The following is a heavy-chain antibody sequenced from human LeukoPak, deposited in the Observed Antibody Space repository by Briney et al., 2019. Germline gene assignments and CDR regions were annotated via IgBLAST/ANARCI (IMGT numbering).Heavy chain of an antibody. V-gene: IGHV3-66*01. CDR1: GFTVSSNY. CDR3: ASAPPYYDILTGYVVDV. D-gene: IGHD3-9*01. J-gene: IGHJ6*02. CDR2: IYSGGST. Sequence: GGSLRLSCAASGFTVSSNYMSWVRQAPGKGLEWVSVIYSGGSTYYADSVKGRFTISRDNSKNTLYLQMNSLRAEDTAVYYCASAPPYYDILTGYVVDVWGQGTTVTVSS.